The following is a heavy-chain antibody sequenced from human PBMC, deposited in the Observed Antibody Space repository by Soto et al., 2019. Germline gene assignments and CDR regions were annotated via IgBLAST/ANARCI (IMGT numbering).Heavy chain of an antibody. Sequence: EVQLVESGGGLVQPGGSLRLSCAASGFTFSSYDMHWVRQATGKGLEWVSAIGTAGDTYYPGSVKGRFTISRENAKNSLDLQMNSLRAEDTAVYYCARVHLLWQNWFDPWGQGTLVTVSS. CDR3: ARVHLLWQNWFDP. D-gene: IGHD2-21*01. CDR1: GFTFSSYD. V-gene: IGHV3-13*01. J-gene: IGHJ5*02. CDR2: IGTAGDT.